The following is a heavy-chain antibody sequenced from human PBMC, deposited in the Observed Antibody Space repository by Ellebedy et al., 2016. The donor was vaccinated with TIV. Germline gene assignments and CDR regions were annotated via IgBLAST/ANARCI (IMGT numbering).Heavy chain of an antibody. CDR1: GFSLSNAW. J-gene: IGHJ4*02. V-gene: IGHV3-15*07. CDR3: TTENGLRDF. D-gene: IGHD4-17*01. Sequence: GESLKIFCAASGFSLSNAWMNWVRQTPGKGLEWVGRIESEADGGTTVYTAPVRGRFTISRDDSRNTLYLQMNSLETEDTAVYYCTTENGLRDFWGQGTLVTVSS. CDR2: IESEADGGTT.